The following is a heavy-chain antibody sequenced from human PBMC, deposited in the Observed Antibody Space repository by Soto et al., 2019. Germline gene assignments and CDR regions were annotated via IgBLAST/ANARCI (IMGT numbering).Heavy chain of an antibody. D-gene: IGHD6-13*01. J-gene: IGHJ5*02. CDR1: GGTFSSYT. CDR2: IIPILGIA. V-gene: IGHV1-69*02. CDR3: ARAVAAAGPGWFDP. Sequence: SVKVSCKASGGTFSSYTISWVRQAPGQGLEWMGRIIPILGIANYAQKFQGRVTITADKSTSTAYMELSSLRSEDTAVYYCARAVAAAGPGWFDPWGQGTLVTVSS.